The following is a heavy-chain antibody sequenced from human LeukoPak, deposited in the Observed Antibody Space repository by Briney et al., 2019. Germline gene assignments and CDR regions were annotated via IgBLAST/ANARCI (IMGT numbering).Heavy chain of an antibody. CDR2: IIPIFGTA. Sequence: SVKVSCKASGGTFSSYAISWVRQAPGQGLEWMGGIIPIFGTANYAQKFQGRVTITADESTSTAYMELSSLGSEDTAVYYCARDRGRRTAAGTYYYYGMDVWGKGTTVTVSS. CDR3: ARDRGRRTAAGTYYYYGMDV. CDR1: GGTFSSYA. J-gene: IGHJ6*04. V-gene: IGHV1-69*13. D-gene: IGHD6-13*01.